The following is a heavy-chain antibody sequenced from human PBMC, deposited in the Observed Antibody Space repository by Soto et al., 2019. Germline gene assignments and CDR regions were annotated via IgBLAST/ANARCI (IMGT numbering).Heavy chain of an antibody. Sequence: GESLKISCKGSGYSFATFWISWVRQMPGKGLEWMGTVYPSDSYTNYSPSFQGHVTISADKSISTASLQWSSLRASDTATYYCRRQYCPRTTCDSWFDPWGQGTLATVS. CDR1: GYSFATFW. D-gene: IGHD2-15*01. J-gene: IGHJ5*02. CDR2: VYPSDSYT. V-gene: IGHV5-10-1*01. CDR3: RRQYCPRTTCDSWFDP.